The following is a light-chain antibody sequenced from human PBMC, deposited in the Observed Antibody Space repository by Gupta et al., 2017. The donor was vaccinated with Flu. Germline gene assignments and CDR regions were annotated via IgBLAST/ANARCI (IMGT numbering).Light chain of an antibody. V-gene: IGLV1-40*01. CDR1: SSNIGAGYD. CDR2: GNS. Sequence: QSVLTQPPSVSGAPGQRVTISCTVSSSNIGAGYDVHWYQQFPGTAPKLLIYGNSSRPSGVPDRFSGSKSGTSASLAITGLQAEDEADYYCQSYDSSLSGSVFGGGTKLTVL. J-gene: IGLJ3*02. CDR3: QSYDSSLSGSV.